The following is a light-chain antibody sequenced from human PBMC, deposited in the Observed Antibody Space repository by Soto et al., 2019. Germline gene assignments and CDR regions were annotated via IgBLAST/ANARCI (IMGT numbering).Light chain of an antibody. CDR2: AAS. V-gene: IGKV1-39*01. CDR3: RQSYTTPRT. J-gene: IGKJ1*01. CDR1: QSISTF. Sequence: DIPMTQSPSSLSASVGDRVSVTCRASQSISTFLNWYQQRPGEAPKLLIYAASSLQSGVPSRFSGSGSGADFTLTIGSLQPEDFATYYCRQSYTTPRTFGQGTKVEVK.